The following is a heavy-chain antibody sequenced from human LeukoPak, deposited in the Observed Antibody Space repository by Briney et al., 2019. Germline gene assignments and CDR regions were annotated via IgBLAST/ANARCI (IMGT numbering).Heavy chain of an antibody. CDR3: ARRYTYGYYFDY. CDR1: GFTFSSYA. V-gene: IGHV3-23*01. Sequence: GGSLRLSCAASGFTFSSYATSWVRQAPGRGLEWVSAISGSGGSTYYAVSVNGRFTISTDNSQNTLYLQMNSLRAEDTALYYCARRYTYGYYFDYWGQGTLVTVSS. CDR2: ISGSGGST. D-gene: IGHD5-18*01. J-gene: IGHJ4*02.